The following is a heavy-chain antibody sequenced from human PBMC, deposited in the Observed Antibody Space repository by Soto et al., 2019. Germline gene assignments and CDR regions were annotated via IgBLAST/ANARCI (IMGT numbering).Heavy chain of an antibody. CDR3: ARGRYGDY. V-gene: IGHV1-18*01. J-gene: IGHJ4*02. CDR2: NSAHNGNT. CDR1: GYTFTSYG. D-gene: IGHD1-1*01. Sequence: QVHLVQSGAEVKKPGASVKVSCKGYGYTFTSYGITWVRQAPGQGLERMGWNSAHNGNTDYAQKLQGRVTVTRDTSTSTAYMELRSLISDDTAVYYCARGRYGDYWGQGALVTVSS.